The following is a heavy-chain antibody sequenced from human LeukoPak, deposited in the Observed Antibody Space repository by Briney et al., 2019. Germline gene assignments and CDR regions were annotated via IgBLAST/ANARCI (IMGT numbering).Heavy chain of an antibody. CDR3: ARTSRDGYLNLYYFDY. Sequence: ASVKVSCKASGGTFSSYAISWVRQAPGQGLEWMGRIIPILGIANYAQKFQGRVTITADKSTSTAYMELSSLRSEDTAVYYCARTSRDGYLNLYYFDYWGQGTLVTVSS. D-gene: IGHD5-24*01. V-gene: IGHV1-69*04. CDR1: GGTFSSYA. CDR2: IIPILGIA. J-gene: IGHJ4*02.